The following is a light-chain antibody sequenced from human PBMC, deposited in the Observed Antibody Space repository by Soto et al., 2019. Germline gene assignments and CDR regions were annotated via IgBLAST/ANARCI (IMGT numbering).Light chain of an antibody. J-gene: IGLJ1*01. V-gene: IGLV2-14*01. CDR3: SSYTTGSTH. CDR2: DVS. Sequence: QSALTQPASVSGSPGQSITISCTGTSSDVGGYNHVSWFQQHPGKAPKLMINDVSNRPSGVSTRFSGSESGNTASLTISGLQAEDEADYYCSSYTTGSTHFGTGTKLTVL. CDR1: SSDVGGYNH.